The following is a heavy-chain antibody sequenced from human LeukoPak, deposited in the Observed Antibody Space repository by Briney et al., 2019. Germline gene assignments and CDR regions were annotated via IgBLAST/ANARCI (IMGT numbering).Heavy chain of an antibody. V-gene: IGHV3-21*01. D-gene: IGHD3-22*01. CDR3: ARDADYYDSTEGMF. CDR2: ISSSSSYI. CDR1: GFSFSSYS. J-gene: IGHJ4*02. Sequence: GGSLRLSCAASGFSFSSYSMNWVRQAPGKGLEGVSSISSSSSYIYYADSVKGRFTISRDNAKNSLYLQMNSLRAEDTAVYYCARDADYYDSTEGMFWGQGTLVTVSS.